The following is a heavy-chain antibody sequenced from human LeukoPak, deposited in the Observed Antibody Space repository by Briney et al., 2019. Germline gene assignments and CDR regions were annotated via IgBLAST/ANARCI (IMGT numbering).Heavy chain of an antibody. Sequence: GGSLRLSCAASGFTFSSYEMNWVRRAPGKGLEWVSYISSSGSTIYYADSVKGRFTISRDNAKNSLYLQMNSLRADDTAVYYCARGRTSGGVTTEIDYWGQGTLVTVSS. J-gene: IGHJ4*02. CDR3: ARGRTSGGVTTEIDY. CDR2: ISSSGSTI. V-gene: IGHV3-48*03. CDR1: GFTFSSYE. D-gene: IGHD4-11*01.